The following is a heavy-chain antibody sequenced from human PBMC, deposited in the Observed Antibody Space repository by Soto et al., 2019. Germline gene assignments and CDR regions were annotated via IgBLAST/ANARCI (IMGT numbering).Heavy chain of an antibody. CDR1: GYTFTSYY. D-gene: IGHD3-3*01. J-gene: IGHJ6*02. V-gene: IGHV1-46*01. CDR3: ARVHDDFWSGYYGLGTYYYGMDV. Sequence: ASVKVSCKASGYTFTSYYMHWVRQAPGQGLEWMGIINPSGGSTSYAQKFQGRVTMTRDTSTSTVYMELSSLRSEDTAVYYCARVHDDFWSGYYGLGTYYYGMDVWGQGTTVTVSS. CDR2: INPSGGST.